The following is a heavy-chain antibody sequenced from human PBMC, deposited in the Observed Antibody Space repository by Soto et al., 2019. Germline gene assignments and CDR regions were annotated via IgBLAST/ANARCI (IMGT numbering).Heavy chain of an antibody. J-gene: IGHJ4*02. Sequence: PGGSVRLSCAASGFTFNSYVMTWVRQAPGEGLEWVSSISRSGRGSAYYADSVKGRFTISRDNSENTLFLQMNNLRDEDTALYYCARGRYLDSSDYWVANLPFDHWGLGTLVTVSS. CDR3: ARGRYLDSSDYWVANLPFDH. CDR2: ISRSGRGSA. V-gene: IGHV3-23*01. CDR1: GFTFNSYV. D-gene: IGHD3-22*01.